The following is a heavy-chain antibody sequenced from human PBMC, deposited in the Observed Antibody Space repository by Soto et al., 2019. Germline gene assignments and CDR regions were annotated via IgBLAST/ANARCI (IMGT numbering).Heavy chain of an antibody. CDR3: QGGDF. D-gene: IGHD3-16*01. CDR1: GGSFRGYF. CDR2: INDSGST. V-gene: IGHV4-34*01. Sequence: SETLSLTCAVSGGSFRGYFWSWIRQSPDKGLEWIGEINDSGSTYYNPSFKSRLTISVDTSKSQISLTLTSVTAADSAVYYCQGGDFWGQGTRVTVPQ. J-gene: IGHJ4*02.